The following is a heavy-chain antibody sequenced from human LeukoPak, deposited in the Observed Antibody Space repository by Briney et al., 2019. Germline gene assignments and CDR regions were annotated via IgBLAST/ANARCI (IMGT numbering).Heavy chain of an antibody. D-gene: IGHD2-2*01. CDR1: GFTFSSYA. V-gene: IGHV3-30*04. Sequence: GGSLRLSCAASGFTFSSYAMHWVRQAPGKGLEWVAVISYDGSNKYYADSVKGRFTISRDNSKNTLYLQMNSLRAEDTAAYYCARGNREYQLLYFGYWGQGTLVTVSS. J-gene: IGHJ4*02. CDR3: ARGNREYQLLYFGY. CDR2: ISYDGSNK.